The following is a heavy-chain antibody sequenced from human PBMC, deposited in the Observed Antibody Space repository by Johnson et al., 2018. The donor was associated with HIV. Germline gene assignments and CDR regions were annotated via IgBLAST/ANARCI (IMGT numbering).Heavy chain of an antibody. Sequence: VRLVESGGGLVQPGRSLRLSCAASGFSFDDYAMYWVRQAPGKGLEWVSDISWNSGSIGYADFVKGRFTISRDNTKNSLYLQMNSLRAEDTAFYYCGREGPYWAFDIWGLGTMVTVSS. CDR2: ISWNSGSI. D-gene: IGHD1-26*01. J-gene: IGHJ3*02. V-gene: IGHV3-9*01. CDR3: GREGPYWAFDI. CDR1: GFSFDDYA.